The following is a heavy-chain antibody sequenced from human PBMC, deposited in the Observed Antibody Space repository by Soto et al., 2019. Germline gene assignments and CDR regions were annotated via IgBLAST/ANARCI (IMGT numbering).Heavy chain of an antibody. V-gene: IGHV3-21*01. Sequence: ESGGGLVKPGGSLRLSCAASGFTFSSYSMNWVRQAPGKGLEWVSSISSSSSYIYYADSVKGRFTISRDNAKNSLYLQMNSLRAEDRAVYYCARDHDYVWGSYRYEGGDAFDIWGQGTMVTVSS. CDR1: GFTFSSYS. D-gene: IGHD3-16*02. CDR2: ISSSSSYI. CDR3: ARDHDYVWGSYRYEGGDAFDI. J-gene: IGHJ3*02.